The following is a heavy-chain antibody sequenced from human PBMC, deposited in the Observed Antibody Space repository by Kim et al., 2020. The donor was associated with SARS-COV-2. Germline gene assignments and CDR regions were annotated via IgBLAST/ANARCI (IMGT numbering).Heavy chain of an antibody. D-gene: IGHD2-21*01. CDR1: GFTFSTSW. Sequence: GGSLRLSCAASGFTFSTSWMHWVRQAPGKGLVWVSRINSDGSLIIYADSLQGRFTTSRDNPKNTVYLQMNSLSAEDTAVYYCARGIGDGYWGQGTRVTVSS. J-gene: IGHJ4*02. CDR2: INSDGSLI. V-gene: IGHV3-74*01. CDR3: ARGIGDGY.